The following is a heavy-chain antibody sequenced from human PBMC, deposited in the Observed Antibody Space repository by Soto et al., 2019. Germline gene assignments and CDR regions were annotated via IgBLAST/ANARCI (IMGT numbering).Heavy chain of an antibody. CDR3: ARDRSGSHEIGDSLDI. CDR2: ISYDGGNE. J-gene: IGHJ3*02. Sequence: QVQLVESGGGVVQPGRSLRLSCEASRFSFSTYAIHWVRQAPGKGLEWVAGISYDGGNEYYADSVKGRFTISRDKSKSTLYRKMNSLVPDDTAVYYCARDRSGSHEIGDSLDIWGRGTMVTVSS. V-gene: IGHV3-30-3*01. D-gene: IGHD1-26*01. CDR1: RFSFSTYA.